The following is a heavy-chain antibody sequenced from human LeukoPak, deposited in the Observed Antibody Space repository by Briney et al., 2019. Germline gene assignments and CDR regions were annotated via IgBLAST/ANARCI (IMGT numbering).Heavy chain of an antibody. Sequence: GESLKISCKGSGYSFTSYWIGWVRQMPGKGLEWMGIIYPGDSDTRYSPSFQGQVTISADKSISTAYLQWSSLKASDTAMYYCARRPYYDFWSGYYSPFDYWGQGTLVTVSS. CDR2: IYPGDSDT. D-gene: IGHD3-3*01. CDR1: GYSFTSYW. CDR3: ARRPYYDFWSGYYSPFDY. V-gene: IGHV5-51*01. J-gene: IGHJ4*02.